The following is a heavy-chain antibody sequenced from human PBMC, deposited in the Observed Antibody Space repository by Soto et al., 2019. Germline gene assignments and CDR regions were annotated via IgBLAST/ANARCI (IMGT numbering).Heavy chain of an antibody. CDR2: ISWNSGTF. V-gene: IGHV3-9*01. CDR1: GFTFDDYA. J-gene: IGHJ6*02. Sequence: EVQLVESGGGLVQPGRSLRLSCAASGFTFDDYAMHWVRQAPGKGLEWVSGISWNSGTFGYADSVKGRFTISRDNAKNSLYLQMNSLREEDTALYYCAKDLSPYYYDNSGSLRTYSYYAMDVWGQGTTVTVSS. CDR3: AKDLSPYYYDNSGSLRTYSYYAMDV. D-gene: IGHD3-22*01.